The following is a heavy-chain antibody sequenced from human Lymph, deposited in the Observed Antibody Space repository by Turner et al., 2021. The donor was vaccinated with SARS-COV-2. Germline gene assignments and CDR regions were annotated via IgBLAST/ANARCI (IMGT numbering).Heavy chain of an antibody. CDR3: ARETVNNWVDP. CDR2: IYDRGST. CDR1: GGSMNSNY. V-gene: IGHV4-59*01. Sequence: QVQLQESGPRLVKPVETLSLTCTVSGGSMNSNYWSWIRPPPGKRLEWIGDIYDRGSTNYNPALKSRITISVDTAKNQFSLKLTSVAAADTAIYYCARETVNNWVDPWGQGILVTVSS. J-gene: IGHJ5*02. D-gene: IGHD2-21*02.